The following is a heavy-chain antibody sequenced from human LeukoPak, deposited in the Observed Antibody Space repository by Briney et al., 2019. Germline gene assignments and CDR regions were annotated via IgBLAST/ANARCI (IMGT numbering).Heavy chain of an antibody. D-gene: IGHD6-19*01. J-gene: IGHJ4*02. CDR2: LIPSLSVT. Sequence: ASVTVSCKASGGTFSGYTINWLRQAPGQGLEWMGRLIPSLSVTNYARKFQGRVSITAVISTSTAYLDLSSLKSEDTAVYYCARGTEQWLSSLDSWGQGTLVTVSS. CDR3: ARGTEQWLSSLDS. V-gene: IGHV1-69*02. CDR1: GGTFSGYT.